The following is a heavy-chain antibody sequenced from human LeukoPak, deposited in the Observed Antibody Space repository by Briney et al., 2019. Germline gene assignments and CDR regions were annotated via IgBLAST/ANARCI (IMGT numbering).Heavy chain of an antibody. CDR1: GGSISSYY. J-gene: IGHJ3*02. CDR2: IYYSGST. Sequence: SETLSLTCTVSGGSISSYYWSWIWQPPGKGLEWIGYIYYSGSTNYNPSLKSRVTISVDTSKNQFSLKLSSVTAADTAVYYCARKLSSSWYEDAFDNWGQGTMVTVSS. D-gene: IGHD6-13*01. CDR3: ARKLSSSWYEDAFDN. V-gene: IGHV4-59*01.